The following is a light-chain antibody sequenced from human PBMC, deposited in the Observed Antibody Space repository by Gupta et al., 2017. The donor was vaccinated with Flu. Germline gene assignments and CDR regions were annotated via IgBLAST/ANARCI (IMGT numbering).Light chain of an antibody. Sequence: QTVVTQEPSLTVSPGGTVTLTCASSPGAVTSGYYPNWFQQKPGQAPRALIYGTTNRHSWTPARFSGSLLGGKAALTLSSAQPEDEAEYYCLLYCGGTQPVFGTGTKVTVL. V-gene: IGLV7-43*01. CDR1: PGAVTSGYY. CDR2: GTT. CDR3: LLYCGGTQPV. J-gene: IGLJ1*01.